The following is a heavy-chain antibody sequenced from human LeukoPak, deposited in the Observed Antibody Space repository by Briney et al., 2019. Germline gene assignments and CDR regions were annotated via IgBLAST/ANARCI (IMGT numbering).Heavy chain of an antibody. J-gene: IGHJ4*02. CDR2: IIPIFGTA. Sequence: ASVKVSCKGSGGTFCSYAISWVRQAPGQGLEWMGGIIPIFGTANYAQKSQGRVTITADESTSTAYMELSSLRSEDTAVYYCARSPYYYDSSGYLYFDYWGQGTLVTVSS. CDR3: ARSPYYYDSSGYLYFDY. V-gene: IGHV1-69*13. D-gene: IGHD3-22*01. CDR1: GGTFCSYA.